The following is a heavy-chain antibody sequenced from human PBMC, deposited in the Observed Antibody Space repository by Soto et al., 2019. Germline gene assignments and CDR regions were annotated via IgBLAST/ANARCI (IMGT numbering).Heavy chain of an antibody. CDR1: GGSISSGGYY. V-gene: IGHV4-39*01. CDR2: IYYSGST. CDR3: ARHGAVAAEGGAYNWFDP. Sequence: SETLSLTCTVSGGSISSGGYYWSWIRQHPGKGLEWIGYIYYSGSTYYNPSLKSRVTISVDTSKNQFSLKLSSVTAADTAVYYCARHGAVAAEGGAYNWFDPWGQGTLVTVSS. J-gene: IGHJ5*02. D-gene: IGHD6-19*01.